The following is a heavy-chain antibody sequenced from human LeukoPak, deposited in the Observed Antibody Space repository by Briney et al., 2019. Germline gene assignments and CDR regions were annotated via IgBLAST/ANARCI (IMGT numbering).Heavy chain of an antibody. D-gene: IGHD6-13*01. J-gene: IGHJ4*02. CDR3: AKDTLLYSSSWPFDY. Sequence: PGGSLRLSCAASGFTFSSYGMHWVRQAPGKGLEWVAFIRYDGSNKYYADSVKGRFTISRDNSKNTLYLQMNSLRAEDTAVYYCAKDTLLYSSSWPFDYGGQGTLVTVSS. CDR2: IRYDGSNK. CDR1: GFTFSSYG. V-gene: IGHV3-30*02.